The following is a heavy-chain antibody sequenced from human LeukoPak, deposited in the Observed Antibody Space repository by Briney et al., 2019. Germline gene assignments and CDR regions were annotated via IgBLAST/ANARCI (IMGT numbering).Heavy chain of an antibody. J-gene: IGHJ4*02. CDR1: GFTFSSYG. CDR2: IWYDGSNK. Sequence: GGSLRLSCAASGFTFSSYGMNWVRQAPGKGLEWVAVIWYDGSNKYYADSVKGRFTISRDNSKNTLYLQMNSLRAEDTAVYYCARASRGSDSSSWYYFDYWGQGTLVTVSS. D-gene: IGHD6-13*01. V-gene: IGHV3-33*01. CDR3: ARASRGSDSSSWYYFDY.